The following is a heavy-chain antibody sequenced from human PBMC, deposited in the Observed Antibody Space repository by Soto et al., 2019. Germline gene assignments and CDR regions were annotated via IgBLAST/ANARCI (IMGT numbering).Heavy chain of an antibody. Sequence: QVQLQESGPGLVKPSGTLSLTCAVSGGSISSSNWWSWVRQPPGKGLAWIGEIFHNGNTYSNPSRTGRVTMSVDKSKNQFSLNLNSVTAADTAVYYCASRTYAMDVWGQGTTVTVSS. CDR1: GGSISSSNW. CDR2: IFHNGNT. CDR3: ASRTYAMDV. V-gene: IGHV4-4*02. J-gene: IGHJ6*02.